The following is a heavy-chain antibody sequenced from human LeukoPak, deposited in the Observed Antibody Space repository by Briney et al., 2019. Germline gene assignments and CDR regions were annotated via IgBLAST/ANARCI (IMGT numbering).Heavy chain of an antibody. CDR3: ATEHYCSGGSCYGYYFDY. D-gene: IGHD2-15*01. V-gene: IGHV1-24*01. CDR2: FDPEDGET. J-gene: IGHJ4*02. CDR1: GYTHTELS. Sequence: ASVKVSCKVSGYTHTELSMHWVRQAPGKGLEWMGGFDPEDGETIYAQKFQGRVTMTEDTSTDTAYMELSSLRSEDTAVYYCATEHYCSGGSCYGYYFDYWGQGTLVTVSS.